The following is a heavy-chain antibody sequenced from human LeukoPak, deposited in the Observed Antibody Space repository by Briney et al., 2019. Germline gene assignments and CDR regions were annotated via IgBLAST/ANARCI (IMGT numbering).Heavy chain of an antibody. CDR2: IYYSGST. J-gene: IGHJ2*01. V-gene: IGHV4-30-4*01. CDR1: GGSISSGDYH. CDR3: ARDGPVTMVRGVPLGYFDL. D-gene: IGHD3-10*01. Sequence: SETLSLTCTVSGGSISSGDYHWSWIRQPPGKGLEWIGYIYYSGSTYYNPSLKSRVTISVDTSKNQFSLKLSSVTAADTAVYYCARDGPVTMVRGVPLGYFDLWGRGTLVTVSS.